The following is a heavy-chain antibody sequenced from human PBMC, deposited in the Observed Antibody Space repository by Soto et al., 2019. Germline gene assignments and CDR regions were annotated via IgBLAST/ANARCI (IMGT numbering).Heavy chain of an antibody. D-gene: IGHD6-13*01. CDR2: IYYSGST. CDR1: GGSISSSSYY. CDR3: ASTSIAAAGTSQFDY. J-gene: IGHJ4*02. Sequence: PSETLSLTCTVSGGSISSSSYYWGWIRQPPGKGLEWIGSIYYSGSTNYNPSLKSRVTISVDMSKNQFSLKLSSVTAADTAVYYCASTSIAAAGTSQFDYWGQGTLVTVSS. V-gene: IGHV4-39*07.